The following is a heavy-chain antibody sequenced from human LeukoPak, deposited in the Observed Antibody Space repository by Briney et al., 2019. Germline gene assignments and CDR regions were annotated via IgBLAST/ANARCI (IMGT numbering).Heavy chain of an antibody. CDR1: GYTFTGYY. CDR2: INPNSGGT. J-gene: IGHJ6*03. V-gene: IGHV1-2*02. D-gene: IGHD5-12*01. Sequence: ASVKVSCKASGYTFTGYYMHWVRQAPGQGLEWMGWINPNSGGTNYAQKFQGRVTMTRDTSISTAYLQWSSLKASDTAMYYCARRIEGHYMDVWGKGTTVTVSS. CDR3: ARRIEGHYMDV.